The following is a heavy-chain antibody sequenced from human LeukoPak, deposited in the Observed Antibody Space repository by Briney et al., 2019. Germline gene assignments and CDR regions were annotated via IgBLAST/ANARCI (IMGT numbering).Heavy chain of an antibody. V-gene: IGHV4-39*01. CDR2: IYYSGST. CDR1: GGSISSGGYY. J-gene: IGHJ4*02. Sequence: SETLSLTCTVSGGSISSGGYYWGWIRQPPGKGLEWIGSIYYSGSTYYNPSLKSRVTISVDTSKNQFSLKLSSVTAADTAVYYCARLRIAVAGTWDYWGQGTLVTVSS. CDR3: ARLRIAVAGTWDY. D-gene: IGHD6-19*01.